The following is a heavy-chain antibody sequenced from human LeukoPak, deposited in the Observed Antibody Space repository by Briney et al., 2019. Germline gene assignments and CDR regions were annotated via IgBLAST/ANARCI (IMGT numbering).Heavy chain of an antibody. CDR2: ISYDGSNK. J-gene: IGHJ4*02. CDR3: AKDGSSWYFDY. D-gene: IGHD6-13*01. Sequence: GGSLRLSCAASGFTFSSYGMHWVRQAPGKGLEWVAVISYDGSNKYYADSVKGRFTISIDNSKNTLYLQMNSLRAEDTAVYYCAKDGSSWYFDYWGQGTLVTVSS. V-gene: IGHV3-30*18. CDR1: GFTFSSYG.